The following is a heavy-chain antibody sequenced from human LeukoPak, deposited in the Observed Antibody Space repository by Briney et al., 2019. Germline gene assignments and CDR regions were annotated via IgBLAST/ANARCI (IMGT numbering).Heavy chain of an antibody. CDR1: GYSISSAYY. CDR2: IYHSGST. V-gene: IGHV4-38-2*02. Sequence: TSETLSLTCTVSGYSISSAYYWGWIRQPPGKGLEWIGSIYHSGSTYYNPSLKSRVTISVDTSKNQFSLKLSSVTAADTAVYYCARGGAYCSGGSCYSSAEYFQHWGQGTLVTVSS. D-gene: IGHD2-15*01. CDR3: ARGGAYCSGGSCYSSAEYFQH. J-gene: IGHJ1*01.